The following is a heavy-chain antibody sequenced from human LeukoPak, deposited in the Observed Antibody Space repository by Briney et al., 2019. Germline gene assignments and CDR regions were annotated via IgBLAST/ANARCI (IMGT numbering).Heavy chain of an antibody. J-gene: IGHJ4*02. CDR3: ARGGSGTYYHY. CDR2: IYYSGST. Sequence: SETLSLTCTVSGGSITSYHYSWIRQPPGKGLEWIGYIYYSGSTNYNPSLKSRVTISVDTSKNQFSLKLSSVTAADTAAYYCARGGSGTYYHYWGQGTLVTVSS. V-gene: IGHV4-59*01. D-gene: IGHD1-26*01. CDR1: GGSITSYH.